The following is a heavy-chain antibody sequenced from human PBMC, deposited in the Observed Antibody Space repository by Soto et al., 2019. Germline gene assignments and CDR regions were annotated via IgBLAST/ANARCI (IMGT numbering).Heavy chain of an antibody. CDR1: GVSISSGGYY. V-gene: IGHV4-31*03. CDR2: IYYSGRT. Sequence: KPSETLSLTCTVSGVSISSGGYYWSWIRQHPGKGLEWIGNIYYSGRTYYNPSLKSRVIMSVDTSKNHFSLNLSSVTAADTAMYYCARDPGGIPANWFDPWGQGTLVTVSS. CDR3: ARDPGGIPANWFDP. D-gene: IGHD1-20*01. J-gene: IGHJ5*02.